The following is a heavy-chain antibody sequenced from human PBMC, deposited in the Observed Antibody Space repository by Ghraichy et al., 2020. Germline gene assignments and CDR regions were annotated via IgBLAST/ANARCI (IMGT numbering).Heavy chain of an antibody. CDR3: AKDDYSSGSYFDY. CDR1: GFTFSSYA. CDR2: ISGSGGST. J-gene: IGHJ4*02. Sequence: GGSLRLSCAASGFTFSSYAMSWVRQAPGKGLEWVSAISGSGGSTYYAESVKGRFTISRDNSKNTLYLQMNSLRAEDTAVYYCAKDDYSSGSYFDYWGQGTLVTVSS. V-gene: IGHV3-23*01. D-gene: IGHD6-19*01.